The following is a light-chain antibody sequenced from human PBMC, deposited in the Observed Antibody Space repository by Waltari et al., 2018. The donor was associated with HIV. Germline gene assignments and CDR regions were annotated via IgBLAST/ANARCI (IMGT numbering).Light chain of an antibody. CDR3: QQYYNTPFT. J-gene: IGKJ3*01. CDR2: WAS. Sequence: DIVMTQSPDSLAVSLGERATIHCKSSQSVLYRSNNKNYLAWYQRKPGQPPKLLIYWASTRESGVPGRFSGSGSGTDFTLTISSLQAEDVAVYYCQQYYNTPFTFGPGTKVDIK. CDR1: QSVLYRSNNKNY. V-gene: IGKV4-1*01.